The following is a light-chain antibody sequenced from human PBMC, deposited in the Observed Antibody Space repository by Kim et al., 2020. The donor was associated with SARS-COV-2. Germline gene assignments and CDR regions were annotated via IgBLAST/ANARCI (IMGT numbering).Light chain of an antibody. V-gene: IGLV3-19*01. CDR2: GKN. CDR3: NSRDSSGNFVV. CDR1: SLRSYY. Sequence: SSELTQDPAVSVALGQTVRITCQGDSLRSYYASWYQQKPGQAPVLVIFGKNNRPSGIPDRFSGSSSGNTASLTITGAQAEDEADYYWNSRDSSGNFVVFG. J-gene: IGLJ2*01.